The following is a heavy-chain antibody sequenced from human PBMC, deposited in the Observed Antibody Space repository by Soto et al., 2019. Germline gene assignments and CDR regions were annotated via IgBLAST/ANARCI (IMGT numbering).Heavy chain of an antibody. V-gene: IGHV1-18*01. Sequence: QVQLVQSGAEVKKPGASVKVSCKASGYNLNIYGINWVRQAPGQGLELMGWISAYDGKTTYAEKFQGRVTMTTDASTSTAYMELRSLRSDDTAVYYCARDPHEYWTSYWFDPWGQGTLVTVSS. D-gene: IGHD3-3*01. CDR2: ISAYDGKT. CDR1: GYNLNIYG. CDR3: ARDPHEYWTSYWFDP. J-gene: IGHJ5*02.